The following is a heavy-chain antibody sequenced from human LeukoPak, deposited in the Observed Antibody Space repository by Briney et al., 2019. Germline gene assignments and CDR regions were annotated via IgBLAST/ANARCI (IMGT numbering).Heavy chain of an antibody. CDR2: ISSDGNDE. J-gene: IGHJ4*02. CDR3: AKDLTTLTLGKDY. D-gene: IGHD4-17*01. CDR1: GFTFSNFG. V-gene: IGHV3-30*18. Sequence: GGSLRLSCAASGFTFSNFGMHWVRQAPGKGLEWVAVISSDGNDEYYENAVKGRFTISRDNSMNTLYLQMNSLRAEDTAIYYCAKDLTTLTLGKDYWGQGTLVTVSS.